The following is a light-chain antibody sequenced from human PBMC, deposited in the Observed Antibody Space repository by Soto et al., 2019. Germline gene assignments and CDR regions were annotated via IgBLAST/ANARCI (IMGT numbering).Light chain of an antibody. CDR2: GAS. CDR3: QQYGSSPLYT. J-gene: IGKJ2*01. V-gene: IGKV3-20*01. Sequence: EIVLTQSPGTLSLSPGERATLSCRASQSVSSSYLAWYQQKPGQAPRLLIYGASSRAAGIPDRFSGSWSGTDFTLTISRLEPEDFAVYYCQQYGSSPLYTFGQGTKVDIK. CDR1: QSVSSSY.